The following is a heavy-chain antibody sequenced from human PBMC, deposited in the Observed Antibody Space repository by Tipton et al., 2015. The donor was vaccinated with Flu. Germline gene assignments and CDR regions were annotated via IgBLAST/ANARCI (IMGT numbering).Heavy chain of an antibody. CDR3: ARIVVVITHFDY. J-gene: IGHJ4*02. D-gene: IGHD3-22*01. CDR2: IYYSGST. CDR1: GGSISSYY. Sequence: TLSLTCTVSGGSISSYYWSWIRQPPGKGLEWIGSIYYSGSTYYNPSLKSRVTISVDTSKNQFSLKLSSVTAADTAVYYCARIVVVITHFDYWGQGTLVTVSS. V-gene: IGHV4-39*01.